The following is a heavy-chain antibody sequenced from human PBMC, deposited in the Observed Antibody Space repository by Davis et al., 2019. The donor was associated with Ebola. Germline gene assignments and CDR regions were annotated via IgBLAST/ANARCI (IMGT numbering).Heavy chain of an antibody. D-gene: IGHD3-22*01. J-gene: IGHJ6*02. Sequence: SETLSLTCTVSGGSISSYYWSWIRQPPGKGLDWIGYIYYSGSTYYNPSLKSRVTISVDTSKNQFSLKLSSVTAADTAVYYCAGGDSSGSTYYYYYGMDVWGQGTTVTVSS. CDR2: IYYSGST. CDR1: GGSISSYY. CDR3: AGGDSSGSTYYYYYGMDV. V-gene: IGHV4-59*04.